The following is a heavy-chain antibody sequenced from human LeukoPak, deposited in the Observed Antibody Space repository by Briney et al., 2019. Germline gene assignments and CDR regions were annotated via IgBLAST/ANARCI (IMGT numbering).Heavy chain of an antibody. Sequence: PGGSLRLSCVASAFAFSRNWMSWVRQAPGKGLEWVASIKEDGSETYYVDSVKGRFTISRDNAKNSLYLQMNSLRAEDTAVYYCARDLHPRYYLPDYWGQGTLVTVSS. CDR3: ARDLHPRYYLPDY. V-gene: IGHV3-7*04. J-gene: IGHJ4*02. CDR2: IKEDGSET. CDR1: AFAFSRNW. D-gene: IGHD1-26*01.